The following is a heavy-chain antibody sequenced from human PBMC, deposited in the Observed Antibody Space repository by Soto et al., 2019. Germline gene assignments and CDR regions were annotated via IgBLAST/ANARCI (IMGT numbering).Heavy chain of an antibody. D-gene: IGHD3-22*01. CDR3: AKGDYDRRGVDYMDV. Sequence: GGSLRLSCAASGFTFSSYAMSWVRQAPGKGLEWVSAISGSGGSTYYADSVKGRFTISRDNSKNTLYLQMNSLRAEDTAVYYCAKGDYDRRGVDYMDVWGKGTTVTVSS. J-gene: IGHJ6*03. V-gene: IGHV3-23*01. CDR2: ISGSGGST. CDR1: GFTFSSYA.